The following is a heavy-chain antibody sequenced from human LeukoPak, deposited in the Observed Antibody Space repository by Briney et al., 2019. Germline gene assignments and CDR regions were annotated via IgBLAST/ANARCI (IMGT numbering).Heavy chain of an antibody. V-gene: IGHV4-59*11. CDR1: GGSISSHY. J-gene: IGHJ4*02. D-gene: IGHD6-13*01. CDR3: ARGIGSSWYYHY. CDR2: IYYDGST. Sequence: SETLSLTCTVSGGSISSHYWSWIRQSPGKGLEWIGYIYYDGSTNCNPSLRGRVTISVDTSKNQFSLKLSSVTAADTAVYYCARGIGSSWYYHYWGQGTLVTVSS.